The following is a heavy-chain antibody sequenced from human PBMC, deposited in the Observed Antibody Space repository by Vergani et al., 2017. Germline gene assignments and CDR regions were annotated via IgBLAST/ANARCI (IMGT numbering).Heavy chain of an antibody. Sequence: QVQLVQSGAEVKKPGSSVKVSCKASGGTFSSYAISWVRQAPGQGLEWMGGIIPIFGTADYAQKFQGRVTITADESASTAYMELSSLRSEDTAVYYCARGGYCSSTSCYTDYYYGMDVWGQGTTVTVSS. J-gene: IGHJ6*02. CDR1: GGTFSSYA. CDR2: IIPIFGTA. D-gene: IGHD2-2*02. V-gene: IGHV1-69*12. CDR3: ARGGYCSSTSCYTDYYYGMDV.